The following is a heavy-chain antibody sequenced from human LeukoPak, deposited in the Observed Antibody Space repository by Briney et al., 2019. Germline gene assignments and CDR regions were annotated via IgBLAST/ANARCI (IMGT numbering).Heavy chain of an antibody. J-gene: IGHJ4*02. Sequence: ASVKVSCKASGYTFTSYDINWVRQATGQGLEWMGWMNPNSGNTGYAQKFQGRVTMTRNTSISTAYMELSSLRSEDTAVYYCASALSGSGSYYLDYWGQGTLVTVSS. CDR3: ASALSGSGSYYLDY. V-gene: IGHV1-8*01. CDR2: MNPNSGNT. D-gene: IGHD3-10*01. CDR1: GYTFTSYD.